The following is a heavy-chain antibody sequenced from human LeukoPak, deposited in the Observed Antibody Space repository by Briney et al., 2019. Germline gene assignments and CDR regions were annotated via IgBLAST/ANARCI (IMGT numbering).Heavy chain of an antibody. CDR1: GYTFTSYG. CDR3: ARESYCSSTSCYSDYYYYGMDV. Sequence: ASVKVSCKASGYTFTSYGISWVRQAPGQGLEWMGWISAYNGNTNYAQKLQGRVTMTTDTSTSTAYMELRGLRSDDTAVYYCARESYCSSTSCYSDYYYYGMDVWGQGTTVTVSS. CDR2: ISAYNGNT. V-gene: IGHV1-18*01. J-gene: IGHJ6*02. D-gene: IGHD2-2*01.